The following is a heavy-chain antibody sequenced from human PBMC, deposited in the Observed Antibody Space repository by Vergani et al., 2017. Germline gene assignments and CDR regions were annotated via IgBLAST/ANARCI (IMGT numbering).Heavy chain of an antibody. Sequence: QVQLHESGPGLVKPSETLSLTRAVSGYSISRGYYWGWIRHPPGKGLEWIGSIYHSGSTYYNPSLKSRVTISVDTSKNQFSLKLSSVTAADTAVYYCASSRPYCTSGSCPAIWGQGTLVTVSS. CDR1: GYSISRGYY. D-gene: IGHD2-15*01. J-gene: IGHJ4*02. V-gene: IGHV4-38-2*01. CDR3: ASSRPYCTSGSCPAI. CDR2: IYHSGST.